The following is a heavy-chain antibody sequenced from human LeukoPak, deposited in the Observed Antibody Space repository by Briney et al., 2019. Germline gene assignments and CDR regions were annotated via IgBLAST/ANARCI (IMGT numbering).Heavy chain of an antibody. Sequence: ASVKVSCKASGYTFTGYYMHWVRQAPGQGLEWMGWINPNSGGTNYAQKFQGRVTMTRDTSISTAYMELSRLRSDDTAVYYCARSPIYDCVWGRYFDYWGQGTLVTVSS. CDR3: ARSPIYDCVWGRYFDY. CDR1: GYTFTGYY. V-gene: IGHV1-2*02. J-gene: IGHJ4*02. CDR2: INPNSGGT. D-gene: IGHD3-16*01.